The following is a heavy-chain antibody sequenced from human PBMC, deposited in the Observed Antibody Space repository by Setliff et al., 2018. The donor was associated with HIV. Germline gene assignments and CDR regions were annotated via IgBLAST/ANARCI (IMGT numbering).Heavy chain of an antibody. V-gene: IGHV4-31*02. CDR3: ARGGNSRAAWFDS. J-gene: IGHJ5*01. Sequence: SETLSLTCTVSGGSVTSGGHYWSWIRQHPGKAPEWIGYIHYTGSNFYNPSLTDRLTISVDTSKNQFSLKLSYVTAADTAVYYCARGGNSRAAWFDSWGQGTLVTVSS. CDR2: IHYTGSN. D-gene: IGHD5-12*01. CDR1: GGSVTSGGHY.